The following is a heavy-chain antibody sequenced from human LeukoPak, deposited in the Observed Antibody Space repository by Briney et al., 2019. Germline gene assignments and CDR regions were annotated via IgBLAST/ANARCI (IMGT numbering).Heavy chain of an antibody. Sequence: SVTVSYKASGYTFRGYFIHWVRQAPGQGVEWGGWVNPNSGARNYEPKFQGRVTMTSDTAITTAYMELNRMTSADTAVYFCARGEYNSDWPGLLDHWGQGTLVTVPS. V-gene: IGHV1-2*02. CDR3: ARGEYNSDWPGLLDH. CDR1: GYTFRGYF. J-gene: IGHJ4*02. D-gene: IGHD6-19*01. CDR2: VNPNSGAR.